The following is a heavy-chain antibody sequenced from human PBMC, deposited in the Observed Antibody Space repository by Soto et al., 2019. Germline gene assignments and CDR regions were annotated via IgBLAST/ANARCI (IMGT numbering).Heavy chain of an antibody. CDR2: ISYDGSNK. J-gene: IGHJ4*02. V-gene: IGHV3-30*18. D-gene: IGHD4-17*01. Sequence: GGSLRLSCAASGFTFSSYGMHWVRQAPGKGLEWVAVISYDGSNKYYADSVKGRFTISRDNSKNTLYLQMNSLRAEETAVYYCAKDPMMNYGDYRYYFDYWGQGTLVTVSS. CDR3: AKDPMMNYGDYRYYFDY. CDR1: GFTFSSYG.